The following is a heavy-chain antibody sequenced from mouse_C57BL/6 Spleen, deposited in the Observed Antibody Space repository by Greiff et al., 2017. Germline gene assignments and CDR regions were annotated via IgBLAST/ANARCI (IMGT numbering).Heavy chain of an antibody. V-gene: IGHV5-4*01. Sequence: EVQLVESGGGLVKPGGSLKLSCAASGFTFSSYAMSWVRQTPEKRLEWVATISDGGSYTYYPDNVKGRFTISRDNAKNNLYLQMSHLKSEDTAMYYCARDETYFDYWGQGTTLTVSS. CDR3: ARDETYFDY. CDR2: ISDGGSYT. CDR1: GFTFSSYA. J-gene: IGHJ2*01.